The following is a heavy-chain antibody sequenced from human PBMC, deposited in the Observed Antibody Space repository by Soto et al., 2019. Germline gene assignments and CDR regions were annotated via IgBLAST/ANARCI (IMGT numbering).Heavy chain of an antibody. CDR1: GGTFSSYT. Sequence: GASVKVSCKASGGTFSSYTISWVRQAPGQGLEWMGRIIPILGIANYAQKFQGRVTITADKSTSTAYMELSSLRSEDTAVYYCARDQHHYGDYSDNWFDPWGQGTLVTVSS. CDR2: IIPILGIA. V-gene: IGHV1-69*04. J-gene: IGHJ5*02. CDR3: ARDQHHYGDYSDNWFDP. D-gene: IGHD4-17*01.